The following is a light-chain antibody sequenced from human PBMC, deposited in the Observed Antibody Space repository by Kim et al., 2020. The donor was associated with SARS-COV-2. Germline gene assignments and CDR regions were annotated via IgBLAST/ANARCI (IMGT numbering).Light chain of an antibody. V-gene: IGKV3-15*01. CDR1: QSVSSN. Sequence: EIVMTQSPATLSVSTGERATLSCRASQSVSSNLAWYQQKPGQAPRLLIYGASTRATGVPARFSGSGSGTEFTLTISSLQSEDFAVYYCQQSNNWPRTFGQGTKVDIK. J-gene: IGKJ1*01. CDR3: QQSNNWPRT. CDR2: GAS.